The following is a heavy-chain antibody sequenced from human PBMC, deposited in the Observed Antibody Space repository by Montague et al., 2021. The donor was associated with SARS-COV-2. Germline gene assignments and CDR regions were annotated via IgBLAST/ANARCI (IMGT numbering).Heavy chain of an antibody. CDR3: ARARTRITMIVVVIDAFDS. CDR1: GGSISSGGYY. Sequence: TLSLTCTVSGGSISSGGYYWSWIRQHPGKGLEWIGYIYYSGSTYYNPSLKSRVTISVDTSKNQFSLKLSSVTAADTAVYYCARARTRITMIVVVIDAFDSWGKGTMVTVSS. CDR2: IYYSGST. V-gene: IGHV4-31*03. D-gene: IGHD3-22*01. J-gene: IGHJ3*02.